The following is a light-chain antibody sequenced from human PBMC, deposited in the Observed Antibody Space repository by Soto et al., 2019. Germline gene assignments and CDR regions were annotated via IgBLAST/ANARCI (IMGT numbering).Light chain of an antibody. Sequence: EVVLTQSPATLSLSPGERATLFCRANESVNDYLAWYQQRPGQAPRLLIFDASNRAPGIPARFSASGSRRDFTLTISSLEPEDFAVYYCQPRFTWPPFTFGPGTKVDF. V-gene: IGKV3-11*02. J-gene: IGKJ3*01. CDR1: ESVNDY. CDR2: DAS. CDR3: QPRFTWPPFT.